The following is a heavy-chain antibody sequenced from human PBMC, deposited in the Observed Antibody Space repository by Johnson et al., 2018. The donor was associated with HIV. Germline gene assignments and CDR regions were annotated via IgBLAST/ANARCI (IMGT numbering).Heavy chain of an antibody. CDR3: ARDQSNGWNRGAFDI. D-gene: IGHD6-19*01. V-gene: IGHV3-53*01. J-gene: IGHJ3*02. CDR1: EFTVSGGY. CDR2: IYSGGST. Sequence: EVQLVESGGGLIQPGGSLRLSCAASEFTVSGGYMNWVRQAPGKGLEWVSVIYSGGSTYYADSVKGRFTISRDNSKNTLYLHMNSLRAEDTAVYYCARDQSNGWNRGAFDIWGQGTVVTVSS.